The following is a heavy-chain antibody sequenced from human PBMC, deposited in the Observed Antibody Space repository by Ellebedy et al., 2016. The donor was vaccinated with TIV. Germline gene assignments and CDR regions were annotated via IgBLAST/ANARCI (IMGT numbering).Heavy chain of an antibody. J-gene: IGHJ6*02. Sequence: AASVKVSCKASGYTFTSNHLHWVRQAPGQGLEWMGRVSPDGGTKSYPQKFQGRVTMTGDASTTTVYMQLSSLRSEDTAVYYCARDRGDIVVVVGGLDVWGQGTTVTVSS. CDR3: ARDRGDIVVVVGGLDV. V-gene: IGHV1-46*01. CDR2: VSPDGGTK. D-gene: IGHD2-15*01. CDR1: GYTFTSNH.